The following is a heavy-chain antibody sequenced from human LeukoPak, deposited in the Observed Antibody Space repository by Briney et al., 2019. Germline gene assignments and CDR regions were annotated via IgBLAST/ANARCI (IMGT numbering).Heavy chain of an antibody. J-gene: IGHJ4*02. Sequence: GGSLRLSCAASGFTFTSYVMSWVRQAPGEGLEWVSSIGGGGDYTYYSDSVKGRFTISRDNSENRVYLEMKSLRAEDTAVYYCARRTASDFWGQGTLVTVSS. V-gene: IGHV3-23*01. CDR2: IGGGGDYT. CDR1: GFTFTSYV. D-gene: IGHD2-21*02. CDR3: ARRTASDF.